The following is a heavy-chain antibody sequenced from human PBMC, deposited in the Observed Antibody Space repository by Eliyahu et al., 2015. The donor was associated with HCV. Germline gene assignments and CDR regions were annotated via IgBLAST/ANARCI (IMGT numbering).Heavy chain of an antibody. J-gene: IGHJ4*01. CDR2: IXPGDYDT. D-gene: IGHD5-24*01. CDR3: ARRRDAYNDY. CDR1: GYDFTGYW. V-gene: IGHV5-51*01. Sequence: EVQLVQSGAEVKKPGESLKISCKGFGYDFTGYWIGWVRQMPGKGLEWMGVIXPGDYDTRYSPSLEGRVTISADKSTTTAYLQWSSLRASDTAIYYCARRRDAYNDYWGQGTLVTVSP.